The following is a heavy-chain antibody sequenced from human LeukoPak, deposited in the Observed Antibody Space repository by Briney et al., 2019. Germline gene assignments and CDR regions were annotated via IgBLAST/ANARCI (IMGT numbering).Heavy chain of an antibody. Sequence: GGSLRLSCVVSGISLSNYAMTWVRQAPGKGLEWVSYSSERGGSTTYADSVKGRFTISRDTSLNTLYLQMNNLRAEDTAVYFCAKRGVVIRGILVIGYHQEAYHYDFWGQGVLGTVSS. CDR2: SSERGGST. CDR3: AKRGVVIRGILVIGYHQEAYHYDF. CDR1: GISLSNYA. V-gene: IGHV3-23*01. D-gene: IGHD3-10*01. J-gene: IGHJ4*02.